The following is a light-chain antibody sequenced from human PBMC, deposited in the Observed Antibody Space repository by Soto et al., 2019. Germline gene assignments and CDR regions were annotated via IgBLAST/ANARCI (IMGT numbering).Light chain of an antibody. CDR1: SSDVGNYNL. V-gene: IGLV2-23*01. CDR3: CSFALRSTLI. CDR2: EGG. Sequence: QSALTQPASVSGSPGQSITISCTGTSSDVGNYNLVSWYQQYPGKAPKLMIYEGGKRPSGVSNRFSGSKSGNPASLTISGLLAEDEADYYCCSFALRSTLIFGGGTKLTVL. J-gene: IGLJ2*01.